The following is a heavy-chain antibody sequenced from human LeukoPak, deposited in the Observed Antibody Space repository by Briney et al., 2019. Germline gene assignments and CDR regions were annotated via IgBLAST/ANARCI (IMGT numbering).Heavy chain of an antibody. V-gene: IGHV1-2*02. J-gene: IGHJ4*02. CDR3: ARAYYDILTGYFG. Sequence: ASVKVSCKSSGYTFTGYFIHWVRQAPGQGLEWMGWINPNSGGTNYAQKFQGRVTMTRDTSISTAYMELSRLRSDDTAVYYCARAYYDILTGYFGWGQGTLVTVSS. CDR1: GYTFTGYF. CDR2: INPNSGGT. D-gene: IGHD3-9*01.